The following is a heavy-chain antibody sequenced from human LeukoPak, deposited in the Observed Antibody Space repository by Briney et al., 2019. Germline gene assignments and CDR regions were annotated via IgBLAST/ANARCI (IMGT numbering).Heavy chain of an antibody. CDR2: IKSKTDGGTT. Sequence: SGGSLRLSCAASGFTFSNAWMSWVRQAPGKGLEWVGRIKSKTDGGTTDYAAPVKGRFTISRDDSKNTLYLQMNSLKTEDTAVYYCTSILNGKLLWFGELLYTESVVHYWGQGTLVTVSS. D-gene: IGHD3-10*01. V-gene: IGHV3-15*01. CDR3: TSILNGKLLWFGELLYTESVVHY. J-gene: IGHJ4*02. CDR1: GFTFSNAW.